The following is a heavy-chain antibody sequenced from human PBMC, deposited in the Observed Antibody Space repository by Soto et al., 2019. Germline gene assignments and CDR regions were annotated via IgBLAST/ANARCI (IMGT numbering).Heavy chain of an antibody. CDR3: VVGATAYYFDY. Sequence: GSSVKGSCKASCYTFSSYGISWVRQAPGQGLEWMGWISAYNGKKKYAQNLPARVTMTTDTYKSTAYMELRSLRSDDTAVYYCVVGATAYYFDYWGQGTLVTVSS. CDR2: ISAYNGKK. CDR1: CYTFSSYG. J-gene: IGHJ4*02. D-gene: IGHD1-26*01. V-gene: IGHV1-18*01.